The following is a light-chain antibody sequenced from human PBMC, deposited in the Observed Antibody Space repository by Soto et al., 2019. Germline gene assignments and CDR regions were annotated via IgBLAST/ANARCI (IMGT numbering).Light chain of an antibody. CDR2: DAS. Sequence: IVLTQAPAALSVSPGERATLSCRASQRFSRTLAWYQQHSGQPPRLLIYDASTRATGFPARFSGSGSGTEFTLTISSLQSEDFAVYYCQQYKNWALTVGGGTTVEIK. CDR1: QRFSRT. CDR3: QQYKNWALT. V-gene: IGKV3D-15*01. J-gene: IGKJ4*01.